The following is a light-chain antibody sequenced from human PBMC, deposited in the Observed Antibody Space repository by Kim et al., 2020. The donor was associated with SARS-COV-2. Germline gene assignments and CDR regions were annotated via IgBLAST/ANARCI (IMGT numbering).Light chain of an antibody. J-gene: IGKJ2*02. Sequence: DIQMTQSPSTLSASVGDRVTITCLASQSISSWLAWYQQKPGKAPKLLIYKASSLESGVPSRFSGSGSGTEFTLTISSLQPDDFATYYCQQYNSYCTFGQGTKLEI. CDR1: QSISSW. V-gene: IGKV1-5*03. CDR3: QQYNSYCT. CDR2: KAS.